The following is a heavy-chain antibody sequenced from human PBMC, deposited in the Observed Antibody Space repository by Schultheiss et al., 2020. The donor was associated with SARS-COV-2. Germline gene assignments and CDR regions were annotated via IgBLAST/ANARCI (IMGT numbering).Heavy chain of an antibody. CDR2: ISGSGGST. J-gene: IGHJ6*02. CDR3: ARGRRIAAAGTPSGMDV. Sequence: GESLKISCAASGFTFSSYAMSWVRQAPGKGLEWVSAISGSGGSTYYADSVKGRFTISRDNSKNTLYLQMNSLRAEDTAVYYCARGRRIAAAGTPSGMDVWSQGTTVTVSS. V-gene: IGHV3-23*01. CDR1: GFTFSSYA. D-gene: IGHD6-13*01.